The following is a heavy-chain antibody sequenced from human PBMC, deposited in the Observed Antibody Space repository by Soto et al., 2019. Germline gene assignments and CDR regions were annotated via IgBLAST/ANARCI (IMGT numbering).Heavy chain of an antibody. CDR2: IFPMFGTA. D-gene: IGHD6-13*01. J-gene: IGHJ4*02. CDR1: GGTASKYI. V-gene: IGHV1-69*01. CDR3: TRVDSSTWQFWYSFDN. Sequence: QVRLMQSGAEVKKPGSSVKVSCKASGGTASKYIISWVRQAPGQGLEWMGGIFPMFGTANYAQKFQGRVTISADDSTSTAYMALRRLRSDDTAVYYCTRVDSSTWQFWYSFDNWGQGTLVIVSS.